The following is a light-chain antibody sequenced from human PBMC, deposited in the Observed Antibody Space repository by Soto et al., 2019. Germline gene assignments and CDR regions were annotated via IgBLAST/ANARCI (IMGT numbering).Light chain of an antibody. V-gene: IGKV3-11*01. CDR1: QSVSRNY. J-gene: IGKJ3*01. CDR2: GAS. CDR3: QQRSNWPGT. Sequence: DIVLTQSPVTLSLSPGERATLSCRASQSVSRNYLAWYQHKPGQAPTLLIYGASNRATGIPARFSGSGSGTDFTLTISSLEPEDFAVYYCQQRSNWPGTFGPGTKVDIK.